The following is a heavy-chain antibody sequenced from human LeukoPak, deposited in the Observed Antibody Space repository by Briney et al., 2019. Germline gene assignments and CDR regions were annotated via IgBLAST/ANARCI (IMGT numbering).Heavy chain of an antibody. J-gene: IGHJ4*02. CDR3: ARNYFSGGSRDFDY. CDR2: ISSGGSTI. D-gene: IGHD2-15*01. V-gene: IGHV3-48*01. Sequence: PGGSLRLSCAASGFTFSTYSMSWVRQAPGKGLEWVSYISSGGSTIYYADSVKGRFTISRDNAKNSLYLQMNSLRAEDTAVYYCARNYFSGGSRDFDYWGQGTLVTVSS. CDR1: GFTFSTYS.